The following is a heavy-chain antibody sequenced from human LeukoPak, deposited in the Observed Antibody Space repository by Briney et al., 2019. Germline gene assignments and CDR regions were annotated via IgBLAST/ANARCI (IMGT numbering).Heavy chain of an antibody. CDR2: IDPGDSET. D-gene: IGHD1-26*01. J-gene: IGHJ5*02. Sequence: GESLKISCQGSGSIFTSYWIAWVRQLPGKGLEWMGIIDPGDSETRYSPSFQGQVTISADKSISTAYLQWSSLKASDTAMYYCARPGGRYTNWFDRWGQGTLVTVSS. V-gene: IGHV5-51*01. CDR1: GSIFTSYW. CDR3: ARPGGRYTNWFDR.